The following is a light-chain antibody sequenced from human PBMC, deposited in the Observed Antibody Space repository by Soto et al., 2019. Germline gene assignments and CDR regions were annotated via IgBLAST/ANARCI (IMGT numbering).Light chain of an antibody. V-gene: IGLV2-14*03. CDR2: DVS. CDR3: SSYTSSNTYV. Sequence: QSVLTQPASVSGSPGQSITISCTGTSSDVGAYNYVSWYQQHPGKAPKLMIYDVSNRPSGVSNRFSGSKSGNTASLTISGLQAEDEADNYCSSYTSSNTYVFGTGTKLTVL. J-gene: IGLJ1*01. CDR1: SSDVGAYNY.